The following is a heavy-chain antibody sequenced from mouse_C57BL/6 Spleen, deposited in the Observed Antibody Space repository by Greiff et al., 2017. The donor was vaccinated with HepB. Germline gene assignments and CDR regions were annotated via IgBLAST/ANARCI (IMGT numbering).Heavy chain of an antibody. D-gene: IGHD2-5*01. Sequence: QVQLQQPGAELVRPGPSVKLSCKASGYTFTSYWMHWVKQRPGQGLEWIGVIDPSDSYTNYNQKFKGKATLTVDTSSSTAYMQLSSLTSEDSAVYYCARSGYSNYGGYFDVWGTGTTVTVSS. CDR1: GYTFTSYW. J-gene: IGHJ1*03. V-gene: IGHV1-59*01. CDR3: ARSGYSNYGGYFDV. CDR2: IDPSDSYT.